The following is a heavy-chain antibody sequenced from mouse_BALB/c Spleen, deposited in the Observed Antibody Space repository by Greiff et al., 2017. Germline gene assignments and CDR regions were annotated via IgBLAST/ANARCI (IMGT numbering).Heavy chain of an antibody. V-gene: IGHV1-80*01. Sequence: QVQLQQSGAELVRPGSSVKISCKASGYAFSSYWMNWVKQRPGQGLEWIGQIYPGDGDTNYNGKFKGKATLTADKSSSTAYMQLSSLTSEDSAVYFCARGEVYGNQYYFDYWGQGTTLTVSS. D-gene: IGHD2-1*01. CDR2: IYPGDGDT. J-gene: IGHJ2*01. CDR1: GYAFSSYW. CDR3: ARGEVYGNQYYFDY.